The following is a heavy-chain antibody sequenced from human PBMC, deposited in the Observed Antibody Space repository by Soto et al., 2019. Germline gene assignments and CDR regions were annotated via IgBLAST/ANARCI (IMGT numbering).Heavy chain of an antibody. CDR3: AHCTLHDYGDYDPSTSAGFDS. CDR1: GFSLSNSGVG. Sequence: QITLKESGPSPVKPTQTLTVTCTFSGFSLSNSGVGVAWIRQPPGKALEWLALIYGDNDKRYSPSLKTRLTITKDSSKNQVVPTMTNMDTVDTATYYCAHCTLHDYGDYDPSTSAGFDSWGQGTLVTVSS. J-gene: IGHJ4*02. V-gene: IGHV2-5*02. D-gene: IGHD4-17*01. CDR2: IYGDNDK.